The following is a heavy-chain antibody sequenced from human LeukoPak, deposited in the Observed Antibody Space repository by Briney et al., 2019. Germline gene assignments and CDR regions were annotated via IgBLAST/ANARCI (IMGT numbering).Heavy chain of an antibody. Sequence: GGSLRLSCAASGFTFSSYGMHWVRQAPGKGLEWVAFIRYDGSIKYFADSVKGRFTISRDNSKNTLYLQMNSLRAEDTAVYYCAELGITMIGGVWGKGTTVTISS. CDR3: AELGITMIGGV. V-gene: IGHV3-30*02. CDR1: GFTFSSYG. D-gene: IGHD3-10*02. CDR2: IRYDGSIK. J-gene: IGHJ6*04.